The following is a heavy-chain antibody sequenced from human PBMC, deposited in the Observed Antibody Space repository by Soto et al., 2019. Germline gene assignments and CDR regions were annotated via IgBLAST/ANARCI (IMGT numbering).Heavy chain of an antibody. CDR3: ARDRGYCSGGSCYSLENYGMDV. CDR2: IYYSGST. J-gene: IGHJ6*02. D-gene: IGHD2-15*01. V-gene: IGHV4-59*01. Sequence: SETLSLTCTVSGGSISSYYWSWIWQPPGKGLEWIGYIYYSGSTNYNPSLKSRVTISVDTSKNQFSLKLSSVTAADTAVYYCARDRGYCSGGSCYSLENYGMDVWGQGTTVTVSS. CDR1: GGSISSYY.